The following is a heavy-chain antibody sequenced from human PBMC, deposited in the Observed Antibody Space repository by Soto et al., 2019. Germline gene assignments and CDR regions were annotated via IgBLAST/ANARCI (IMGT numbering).Heavy chain of an antibody. CDR1: GFTFSSYG. Sequence: GGSLRLSCAASGFTFSSYGMHWVRQAPGKGLEWVAVISYDGSNKYYADSVKGRFTISRDNSKTTLYLQMNSLRAEDTAVYYCAKDPISGYESYWGQGTLVTVS. V-gene: IGHV3-30*18. D-gene: IGHD5-12*01. CDR2: ISYDGSNK. J-gene: IGHJ4*02. CDR3: AKDPISGYESY.